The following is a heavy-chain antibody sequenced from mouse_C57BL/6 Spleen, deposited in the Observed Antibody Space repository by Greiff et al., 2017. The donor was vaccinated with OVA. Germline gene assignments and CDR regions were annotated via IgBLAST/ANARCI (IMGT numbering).Heavy chain of an antibody. CDR2: IWSGGST. CDR1: GFSLTSYG. CDR3: AYYYSSSPYWYFDV. J-gene: IGHJ1*03. V-gene: IGHV2-2*01. Sequence: VQVVESGPGLVQPSQSLSITCTVSGFSLTSYGVHWVRQSPGKGLEWLGVIWSGGSTDYNAAFISRLSISKDNSKSQIFFKMNSLQADDTAIYYCAYYYSSSPYWYFDVWGTGTTVTVSS. D-gene: IGHD1-1*01.